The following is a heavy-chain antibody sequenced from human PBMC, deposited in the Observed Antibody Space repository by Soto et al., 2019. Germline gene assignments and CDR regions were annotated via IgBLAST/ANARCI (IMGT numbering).Heavy chain of an antibody. CDR1: GFTFSSYS. CDR2: ISSSSSTI. CDR3: ARDQIRQQLANWFDP. D-gene: IGHD6-13*01. J-gene: IGHJ5*02. Sequence: GGSLRLSCAASGFTFSSYSMNWVRQAPGKGLEWVSYISSSSSTIYYADSVKGRFTISRDNAKNSLYLQMNSLRDEDTAVYYCARDQIRQQLANWFDPWGQGTLVTVSS. V-gene: IGHV3-48*02.